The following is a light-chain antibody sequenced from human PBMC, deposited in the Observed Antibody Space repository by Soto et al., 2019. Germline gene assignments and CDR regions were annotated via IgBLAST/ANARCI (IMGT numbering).Light chain of an antibody. V-gene: IGKV3-20*01. CDR2: GAS. J-gene: IGKJ1*01. Sequence: EIVMTQSPATLSVSPGESATLSCRASQSVSSSYLAWYQQRPGQAPRLLIYGASSRATGIPDRFSGSGSGTDFSLTISRLEPEDFAVYYCQQYGVSPRTFGQGTKVDIK. CDR3: QQYGVSPRT. CDR1: QSVSSSY.